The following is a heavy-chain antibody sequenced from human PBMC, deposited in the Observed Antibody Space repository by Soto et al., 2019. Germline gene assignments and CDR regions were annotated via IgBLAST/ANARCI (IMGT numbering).Heavy chain of an antibody. Sequence: ASVKVSCKASGYTFTSYGISWVRQAPGQGLEWMGWISAYNGNTNYAQKLQGRVTMTTDTSTSTAYMELRSLRSDDTAVYYCAREPGYSGYDLDWFDPWGKGTLVTVSS. CDR3: AREPGYSGYDLDWFDP. D-gene: IGHD5-12*01. CDR1: GYTFTSYG. V-gene: IGHV1-18*01. CDR2: ISAYNGNT. J-gene: IGHJ5*02.